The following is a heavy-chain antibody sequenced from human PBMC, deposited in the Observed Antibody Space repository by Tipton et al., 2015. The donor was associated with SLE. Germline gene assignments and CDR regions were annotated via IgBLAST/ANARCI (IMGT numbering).Heavy chain of an antibody. Sequence: QVQLVQSGAEVKKPGSSVKVSCKASGGTFSSYAISWVRQAPGQGLEWMGWISAYNGNTNYAQKLQGRVTMTTDTSTSTAYMELRSLRSDDTAVYYCARGSRFLEWLMDAMDVWGQGTTVTVSS. V-gene: IGHV1-18*01. J-gene: IGHJ6*02. CDR2: ISAYNGNT. CDR3: ARGSRFLEWLMDAMDV. D-gene: IGHD3-3*01. CDR1: GGTFSSYA.